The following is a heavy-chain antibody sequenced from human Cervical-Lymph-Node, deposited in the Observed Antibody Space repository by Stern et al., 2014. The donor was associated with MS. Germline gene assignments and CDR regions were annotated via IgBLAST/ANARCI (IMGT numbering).Heavy chain of an antibody. V-gene: IGHV4-39*01. CDR1: GGSISSSSYY. D-gene: IGHD3-22*01. CDR2: IYYSGSP. Sequence: QVQLQESGPGLVTPSETLSLTCTVSGGSISSSSYYWGWIRQPPGKGLEWIGSIYYSGSPSYHLTLKIRVTISVDTSKTHFSLKLSSVTAADTAVYYCARWAYSSGWYNWFDPWGQGTLVTVSS. CDR3: ARWAYSSGWYNWFDP. J-gene: IGHJ5*02.